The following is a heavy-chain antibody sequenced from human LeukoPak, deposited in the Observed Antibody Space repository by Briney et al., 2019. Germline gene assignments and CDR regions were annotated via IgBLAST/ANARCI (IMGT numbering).Heavy chain of an antibody. V-gene: IGHV4-34*01. D-gene: IGHD6-13*01. J-gene: IGHJ5*02. CDR1: GGNFSGYY. CDR3: ARVKRLVAAAGTRRWFDP. CDR2: INHSGST. Sequence: SETLSLTCAVYGGNFSGYYWSWHRQPPGKGLEWIGEINHSGSTNYNPSLKSRVTISVDTSKNQFSLKLSSVTAADTAVYYCARVKRLVAAAGTRRWFDPWGQGTLVTVSS.